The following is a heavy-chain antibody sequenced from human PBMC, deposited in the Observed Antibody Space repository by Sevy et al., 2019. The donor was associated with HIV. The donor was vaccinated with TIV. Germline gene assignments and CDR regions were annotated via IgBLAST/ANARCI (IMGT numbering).Heavy chain of an antibody. D-gene: IGHD3-22*01. CDR2: IGTTGDT. J-gene: IGHJ4*03. CDR3: AGGFSVTASDSDSSPYCSSGAFGL. CDR1: GFPFSSHD. V-gene: IGHV3-13*01. Sequence: GGSLRLSCAASGFPFSSHDMHWVRQGTGRGLEWVSSIGTTGDTYQAGSVKGRFTISRDDAKNSLYVQMNSLRAGDTAVYYCAGGFSVTASDSDSSPYCSSGAFGLWGQGTLVTVSS.